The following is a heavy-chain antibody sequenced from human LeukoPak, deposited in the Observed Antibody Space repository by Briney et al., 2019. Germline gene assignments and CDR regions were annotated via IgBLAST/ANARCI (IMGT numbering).Heavy chain of an antibody. CDR1: GFTFSSYA. CDR2: ISDTGGST. J-gene: IGHJ5*02. Sequence: GGSLRLSCAASGFTFSSYAMSWVRQAPGKGLEWVSGISDTGGSTYYADSVKGRFTISRDNSKNTLYLQMNSLRAEDTAVYYCANLPFPCSSWYWVDPWGQGTLVTVSS. V-gene: IGHV3-23*01. CDR3: ANLPFPCSSWYWVDP. D-gene: IGHD6-13*01.